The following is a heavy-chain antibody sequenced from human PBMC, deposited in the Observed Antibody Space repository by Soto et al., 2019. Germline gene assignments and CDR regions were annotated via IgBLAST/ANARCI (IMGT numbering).Heavy chain of an antibody. Sequence: SETLSLTCTAYGESFNGYYWSWIRQPPGKGLEWIGEIHHSGSTNYNPSLKSRVTFSIDTSKRQFSLKLTSVTAADTAVYYCARGYYESSDYFVGSPIFDYWGQGSLVTVSS. D-gene: IGHD3-22*01. CDR2: IHHSGST. CDR3: ARGYYESSDYFVGSPIFDY. J-gene: IGHJ4*02. V-gene: IGHV4-34*01. CDR1: GESFNGYY.